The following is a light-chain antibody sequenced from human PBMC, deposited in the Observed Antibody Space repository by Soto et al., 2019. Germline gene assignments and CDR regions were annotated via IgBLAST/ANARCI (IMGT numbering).Light chain of an antibody. CDR2: SAS. J-gene: IGKJ4*01. CDR1: QAISSY. V-gene: IGKV1-27*01. Sequence: DIQMTQSPSTLSASVGDRVTITCRASQAISSYLAWYQQKPGKVPELLIYSASTLQSGVPSRFSGSGSGTDFTLTISRLQPEDVATYYCQKYNSAPLTFGGGTKVDIK. CDR3: QKYNSAPLT.